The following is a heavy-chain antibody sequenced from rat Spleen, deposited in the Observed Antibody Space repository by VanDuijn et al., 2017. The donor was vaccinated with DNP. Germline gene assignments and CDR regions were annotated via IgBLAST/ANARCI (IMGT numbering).Heavy chain of an antibody. J-gene: IGHJ3*01. V-gene: IGHV2S8*01. CDR2: ISTGGFT. Sequence: QVQLKESGPGLVQPSQTLSLTCTVSGFSLTNYGVSWVRQPPGKGLEWIGAISTGGFTSYSSSLKSRLSISRETSKSQVFLKVNSLQTEDTATYYCARDLLRWRRGFAYWGQGTLVTVSS. CDR3: ARDLLRWRRGFAY. CDR1: GFSLTNYG. D-gene: IGHD1-11*01.